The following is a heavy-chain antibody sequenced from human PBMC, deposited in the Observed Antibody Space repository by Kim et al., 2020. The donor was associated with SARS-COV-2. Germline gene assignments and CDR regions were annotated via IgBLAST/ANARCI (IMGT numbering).Heavy chain of an antibody. D-gene: IGHD3-22*01. Sequence: GGSLRLSCVASGFTFSSYAMSWVRQAPGKGLEWVSAISGSGGSTYYADSVKGRFTISRDNSKNTLYLQMNSLRAEDTAVYYCAKDHFVVVVITDHDAFDIWGQGTMVTVSS. CDR3: AKDHFVVVVITDHDAFDI. CDR1: GFTFSSYA. J-gene: IGHJ3*02. V-gene: IGHV3-23*01. CDR2: ISGSGGST.